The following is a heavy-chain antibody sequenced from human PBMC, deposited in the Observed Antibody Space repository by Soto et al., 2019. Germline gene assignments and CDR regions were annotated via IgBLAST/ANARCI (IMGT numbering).Heavy chain of an antibody. D-gene: IGHD3-3*01. CDR1: GYTFTSYD. V-gene: IGHV1-8*02. CDR3: ARGITIFGVVIHNWFDP. CDR2: MNPNSGNT. Sequence: GESLKISCKASGYTFTSYDINWVRQATGQGLEWMGWMNPNSGNTGYAQKFQGRVTMTRNTSISTAYMELSSLRSEDTAVYYCARGITIFGVVIHNWFDPWGQGTLVTVSS. J-gene: IGHJ5*02.